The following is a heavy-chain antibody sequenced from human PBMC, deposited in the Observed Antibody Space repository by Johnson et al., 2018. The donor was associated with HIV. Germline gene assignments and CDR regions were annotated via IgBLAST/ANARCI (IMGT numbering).Heavy chain of an antibody. Sequence: VQLVESVGGLVKPGGSLRLSCAASGFTFSDYYMSWIRQAPGKGLEWVSVIYSGDNTLYADSVKGRFIVSRDNSKNTLYVQMNSLRAEDTAVYYCAGGVAVAFDIWGPGTMVTVSS. J-gene: IGHJ3*02. V-gene: IGHV3-66*01. D-gene: IGHD6-19*01. CDR2: IYSGDNT. CDR3: AGGVAVAFDI. CDR1: GFTFSDYY.